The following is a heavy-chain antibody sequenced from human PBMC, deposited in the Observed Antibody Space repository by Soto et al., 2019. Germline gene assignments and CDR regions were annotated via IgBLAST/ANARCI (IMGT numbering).Heavy chain of an antibody. CDR2: INPNSGGT. Sequence: ASVKVSCKASGYTFTGYYMHWVRQAPGQGREWMGWINPNSGGTNYAQKFEGRVTMTRDQSISTAYMELSRLRSDDTAVYYRARDRPYYDVWSRYRWRDDYYDYYGMDVWGQGTTVT. J-gene: IGHJ6*02. V-gene: IGHV1-2*02. CDR1: GYTFTGYY. CDR3: ARDRPYYDVWSRYRWRDDYYDYYGMDV. D-gene: IGHD3-3*01.